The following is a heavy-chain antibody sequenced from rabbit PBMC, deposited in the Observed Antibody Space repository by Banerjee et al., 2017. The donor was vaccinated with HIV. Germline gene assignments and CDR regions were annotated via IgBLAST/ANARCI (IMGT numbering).Heavy chain of an antibody. D-gene: IGHD8-1*01. V-gene: IGHV1S40*01. CDR1: GFSFSSTYW. J-gene: IGHJ4*01. CDR2: IYGGSHGNH. Sequence: QSLEESGGDLVKPGASLTLTCKVSGFSFSSTYWICWVRQAPGKGLEWIACIYGGSHGNHYYASWAKGRFTISKTSSTTVTVQMTSLTAADTATYFCARVEYAGYAGYCYFDLWGPGTLVTVS. CDR3: ARVEYAGYAGYCYFDL.